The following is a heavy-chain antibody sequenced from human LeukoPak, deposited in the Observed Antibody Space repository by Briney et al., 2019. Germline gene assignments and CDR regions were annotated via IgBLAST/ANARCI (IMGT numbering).Heavy chain of an antibody. CDR3: ARAGAWQIDP. J-gene: IGHJ5*02. D-gene: IGHD3-10*01. CDR1: GGSVSSSGYY. Sequence: PSETLSLTCTVSGGSVSSSGYYWGWIRQPPGKGLEWIGSIYHSGSIYYNPSLKSRVTISVDTSKNQFSLKLSSVTAADTAVYYCARAGAWQIDPWGQGTLVTVSS. V-gene: IGHV4-39*07. CDR2: IYHSGSI.